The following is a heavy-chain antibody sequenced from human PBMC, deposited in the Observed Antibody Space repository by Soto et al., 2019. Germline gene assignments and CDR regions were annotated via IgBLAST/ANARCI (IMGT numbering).Heavy chain of an antibody. V-gene: IGHV4-34*01. Sequence: PSETLSLTCAVYGGSFSGYYWSWIRQPPGKGLEWIGEINHSGSTNYNPSLKSRVTISVDTSKNQFSLKLSSVTAADTAVYYCARAPYYYGSGSYPFDCWGQGTLATVST. CDR2: INHSGST. CDR1: GGSFSGYY. D-gene: IGHD3-10*01. J-gene: IGHJ4*02. CDR3: ARAPYYYGSGSYPFDC.